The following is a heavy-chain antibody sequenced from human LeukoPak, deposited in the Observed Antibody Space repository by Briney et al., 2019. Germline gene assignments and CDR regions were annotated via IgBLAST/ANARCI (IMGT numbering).Heavy chain of an antibody. J-gene: IGHJ3*02. D-gene: IGHD6-13*01. CDR1: GFTFSSYA. CDR2: ISGSGGST. Sequence: GGSLRLSCAASGFTFSSYAMSWVRQAPGKGLEWVLAISGSGGSTYYADSVKGRFTISRDNSKNTLYLQMNSLRAEDTAVYYCAKDRSSSWYQDAFDIWGQGTMVTVSS. V-gene: IGHV3-23*01. CDR3: AKDRSSSWYQDAFDI.